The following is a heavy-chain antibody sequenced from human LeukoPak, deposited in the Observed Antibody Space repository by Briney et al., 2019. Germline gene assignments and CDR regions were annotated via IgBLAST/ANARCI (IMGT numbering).Heavy chain of an antibody. V-gene: IGHV4-30-2*01. Sequence: SQTLSLTCAVPGGSISSGGYSWSWIRQPPGKGLEWIGYIYHSGSTYYNPSLKSRVTISADRSKNQFSLKLSSVTAADTAVYYCARHPFATPFDYWGRGTLLTVSS. CDR3: ARHPFATPFDY. D-gene: IGHD2-15*01. J-gene: IGHJ4*02. CDR2: IYHSGST. CDR1: GGSISSGGYS.